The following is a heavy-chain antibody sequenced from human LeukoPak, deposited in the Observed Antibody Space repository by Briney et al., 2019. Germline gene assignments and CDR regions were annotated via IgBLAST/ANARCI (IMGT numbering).Heavy chain of an antibody. CDR2: ISSSGSTI. CDR1: GFTFSSDA. Sequence: GGSVRLSCAASGFTFSSDAMRWVRQAPGKGLEWVSYISSSGSTIYYADSVEGRFTISRDNAKNSLYLQMNSLRAEDTAVYYCAELGITMIGGVWGKGTTVTISS. CDR3: AELGITMIGGV. D-gene: IGHD3-10*02. V-gene: IGHV3-48*03. J-gene: IGHJ6*04.